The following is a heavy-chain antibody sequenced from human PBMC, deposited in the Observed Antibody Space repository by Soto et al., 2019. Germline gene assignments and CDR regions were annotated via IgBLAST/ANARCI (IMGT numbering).Heavy chain of an antibody. Sequence: ASVKVSCKASGYTFTSYDINWVRQATGQGLEWMGWMNPNSDNTGYAQKFQGRVTMTRNTSISTAYMELSSLRSEDTAVYYCARGGYFDWIHYAFDIWGQGTMVTVSS. CDR2: MNPNSDNT. CDR3: ARGGYFDWIHYAFDI. CDR1: GYTFTSYD. V-gene: IGHV1-8*01. D-gene: IGHD3-9*01. J-gene: IGHJ3*02.